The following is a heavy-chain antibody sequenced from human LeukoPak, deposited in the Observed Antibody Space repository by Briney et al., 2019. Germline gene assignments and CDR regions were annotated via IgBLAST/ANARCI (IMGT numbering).Heavy chain of an antibody. Sequence: SETLSLTCAVSGGSISSGDYSWSWIRQPPGKGLEWIGNIYYSGSTYYNPSLKSRVNISVDTSKNQSSLKLTSVTAADTAVYYCARSQFYGSGSYQGRWFDPWGQGTLVTVSS. D-gene: IGHD3-10*01. CDR3: ARSQFYGSGSYQGRWFDP. V-gene: IGHV4-30-4*07. CDR2: IYYSGST. J-gene: IGHJ5*02. CDR1: GGSISSGDYS.